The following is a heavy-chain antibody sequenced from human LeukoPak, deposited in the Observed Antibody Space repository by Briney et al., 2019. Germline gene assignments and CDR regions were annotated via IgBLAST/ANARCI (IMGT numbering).Heavy chain of an antibody. J-gene: IGHJ4*02. CDR3: AREGGEGGWYFDY. D-gene: IGHD6-19*01. CDR1: GGSISSGGYS. V-gene: IGHV4-30-2*01. CDR2: IYHSGST. Sequence: PSETLSLTCAVSGGSISSGGYSWSWIRQPPGKGLEWIGYIYHSGSTYYNPSLKSRVTISVDRSKNQFSLKLGSVTAADTAVYYCAREGGEGGWYFDYWGQGTLVTVSS.